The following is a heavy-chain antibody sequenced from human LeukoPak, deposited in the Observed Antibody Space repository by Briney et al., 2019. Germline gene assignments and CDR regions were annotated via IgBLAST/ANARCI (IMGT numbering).Heavy chain of an antibody. CDR3: ARGTPNYYDSSGYSY. V-gene: IGHV3-74*01. D-gene: IGHD3-22*01. J-gene: IGHJ4*02. Sequence: PGGSLRLSCAASGFTFSRFGMHWVRQAPGKGLVWVSRINSDGSSTSYADSVKGRFTISRDNAKNTLYLQMNSLRAEDTAVYYCARGTPNYYDSSGYSYWGQGTLVTVSS. CDR2: INSDGSST. CDR1: GFTFSRFG.